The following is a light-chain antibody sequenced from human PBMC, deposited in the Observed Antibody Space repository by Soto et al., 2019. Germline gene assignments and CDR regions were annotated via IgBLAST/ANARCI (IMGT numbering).Light chain of an antibody. V-gene: IGLV2-14*01. Sequence: QSALTQPASVSGSPGQSITMSCTGTRSDVGGYNFVSWYQQHPGKVPKLLIYDVTHRPSGVSNRFSASKSANTASLTISGLQAEDEADYYCSSYTSTNTLVFGGGTKLTVL. CDR2: DVT. CDR3: SSYTSTNTLV. CDR1: RSDVGGYNF. J-gene: IGLJ2*01.